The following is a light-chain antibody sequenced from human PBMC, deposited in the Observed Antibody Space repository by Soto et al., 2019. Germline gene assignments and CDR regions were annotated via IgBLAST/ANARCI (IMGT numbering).Light chain of an antibody. V-gene: IGKV3-20*01. CDR1: QNLGTLY. CDR3: QQYAGSPRT. Sequence: EIVLTQSRGTLSLSPGERGFLSCRASQNLGTLYLAWFQQKSGQAPRLLIYSASRRATGIPDRFTGSGSGTDFTLTINRVEPEDFAVYFCQQYAGSPRTFGQGTKVDNK. CDR2: SAS. J-gene: IGKJ1*01.